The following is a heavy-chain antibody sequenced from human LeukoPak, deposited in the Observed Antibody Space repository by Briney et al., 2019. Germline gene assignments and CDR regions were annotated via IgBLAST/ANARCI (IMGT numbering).Heavy chain of an antibody. CDR2: IKQDGSEK. V-gene: IGHV3-7*01. Sequence: PGGSLRLSCAASGFTFGSYWMSWVRQAPGKGLEWVANIKQDGSEKYYVDSVKGRFTISRDNAKNSLYLQMNSLRAEDTAVYCCARDKPEDYWGQGTLVTVSS. CDR3: ARDKPEDY. CDR1: GFTFGSYW. J-gene: IGHJ4*02.